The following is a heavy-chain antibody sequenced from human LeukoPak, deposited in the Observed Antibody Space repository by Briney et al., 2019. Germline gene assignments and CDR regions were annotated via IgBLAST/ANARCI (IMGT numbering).Heavy chain of an antibody. CDR1: GYSFNSYG. Sequence: SASVNVSCMGSGYSFNSYGIRWVHQAPGQGLEWMGWIGAYSGNTNYAQNVQGRVTMTNDTSTSTAYMAVRSLASDDSAVDYSGRDRNAVVDHWGQGTPVTVSS. CDR3: GRDRNAVVDH. CDR2: IGAYSGNT. J-gene: IGHJ4*02. V-gene: IGHV1-18*01. D-gene: IGHD4-23*01.